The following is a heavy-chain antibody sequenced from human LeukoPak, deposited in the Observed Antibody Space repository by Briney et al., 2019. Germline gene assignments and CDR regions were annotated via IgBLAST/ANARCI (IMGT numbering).Heavy chain of an antibody. CDR1: GYTFTSYG. J-gene: IGHJ4*02. V-gene: IGHV1-18*01. CDR2: ISAYNGNT. D-gene: IGHD5-18*01. Sequence: RASVKVSCKASGYTFTSYGISWVRQAPGQGLEWMGWISAYNGNTNYAQKFQGRVTMTRDTSISTAYMELSRLRSDDTAVYYCARDRSKPRGYSYGYWGQGTLVTVSS. CDR3: ARDRSKPRGYSYGY.